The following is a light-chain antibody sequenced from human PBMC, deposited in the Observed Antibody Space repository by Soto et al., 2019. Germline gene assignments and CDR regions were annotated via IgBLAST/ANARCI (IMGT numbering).Light chain of an antibody. CDR2: GNS. CDR3: QSYDDSLSALYV. J-gene: IGLJ1*01. V-gene: IGLV1-40*01. Sequence: SVLTQPPSVSGAPGQRVTISCTGSSSNIGAGYDVHWYQQLPGTAPKLLIHGNSNRPSGVPDRFSGSKSGTSASLAITGLQAEDEADYYCQSYDDSLSALYVFGTGTKVTVL. CDR1: SSNIGAGYD.